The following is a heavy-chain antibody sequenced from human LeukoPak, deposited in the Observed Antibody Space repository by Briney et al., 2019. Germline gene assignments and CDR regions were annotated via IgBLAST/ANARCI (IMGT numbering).Heavy chain of an antibody. Sequence: SETLSLTCTVSGGSISSGGYYWSWIRQPPGKGLEWIGYIHHSGSTYYDPSLKSRATISVDRSKNQFSLKLSSETAADAAVYYCARDSQGYSSNYYFDYWGQGTLVTVSS. CDR1: GGSISSGGYY. CDR2: IHHSGST. V-gene: IGHV4-30-2*01. CDR3: ARDSQGYSSNYYFDY. D-gene: IGHD6-19*01. J-gene: IGHJ4*02.